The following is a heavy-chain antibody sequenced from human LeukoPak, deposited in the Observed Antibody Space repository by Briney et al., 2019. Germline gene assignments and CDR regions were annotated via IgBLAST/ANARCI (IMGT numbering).Heavy chain of an antibody. D-gene: IGHD3-22*01. CDR3: ARGSTYYDSSGQVPFDY. CDR2: ISSSSSTI. J-gene: IGHJ4*02. CDR1: GFTFSSYS. Sequence: PGGSLRLSCEASGFTFSSYSMNWFRQDPGKGLEWVSYISSSSSTIYYADSVKGRFTISRDNAKNSLYLQMNTLRAEDTAVYYCARGSTYYDSSGQVPFDYWGQGTLVTVSS. V-gene: IGHV3-48*01.